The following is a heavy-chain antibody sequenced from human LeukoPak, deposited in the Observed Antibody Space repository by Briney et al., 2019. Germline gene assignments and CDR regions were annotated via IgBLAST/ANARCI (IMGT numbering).Heavy chain of an antibody. CDR1: GFTFSSYG. CDR3: ARSVVGATRMPNWFDP. CDR2: IWFGETNK. J-gene: IGHJ5*02. Sequence: PGRSLRLSCAASGFTFSSYGMHWVRQAPGRGLEWVALIWFGETNKYYADSVKGRFTISRDNSKNTLYLQMNSLRAEDTAVYYCARSVVGATRMPNWFDPWGQGTLVTVSS. V-gene: IGHV3-33*01. D-gene: IGHD1-26*01.